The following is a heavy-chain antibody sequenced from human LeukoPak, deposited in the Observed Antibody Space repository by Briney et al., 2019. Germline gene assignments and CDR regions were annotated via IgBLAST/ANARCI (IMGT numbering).Heavy chain of an antibody. V-gene: IGHV1-2*02. CDR3: AREEGYCSSTSCSATFDY. CDR1: GYTFTGYY. Sequence: ASVKVSCKASGYTFTGYYMHWVRQAPGQGLEWMGWINPNSGGTNYAQKFQGRVTMTRDTSISTAYMELSRLRSDDTAVYYCAREEGYCSSTSCSATFDYWGQGTLVTASS. CDR2: INPNSGGT. D-gene: IGHD2-2*01. J-gene: IGHJ4*02.